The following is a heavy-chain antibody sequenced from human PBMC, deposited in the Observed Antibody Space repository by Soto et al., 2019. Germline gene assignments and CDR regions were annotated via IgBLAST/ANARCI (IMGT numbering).Heavy chain of an antibody. CDR1: GGSISSSSYY. CDR3: ASWIAAAGGTYFDY. V-gene: IGHV4-39*01. D-gene: IGHD6-13*01. Sequence: PSETLSLTCTVSGGSISSSSYYWGWIRQPPGKGLEWIGSIYYSGSTYYNPSLKSRVTISVDTSKNQFSLKLSSVTAADTAVYYCASWIAAAGGTYFDYWGQGTLGTVSS. J-gene: IGHJ4*02. CDR2: IYYSGST.